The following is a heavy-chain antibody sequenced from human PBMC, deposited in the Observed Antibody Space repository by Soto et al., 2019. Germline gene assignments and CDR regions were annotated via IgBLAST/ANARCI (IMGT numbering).Heavy chain of an antibody. J-gene: IGHJ4*02. CDR1: GDSVISETYY. CDR2: IYYSGTT. D-gene: IGHD1-20*01. Sequence: SETLSLTCTVSGDSVISETYYWSWIRQPPGKGLEWIGYIYYSGTTKYIPSLESRVIISIDTSKSQFSLKLNSVTAADTAMYYCARLAISGTPRFDYWGQGXPVTVYS. CDR3: ARLAISGTPRFDY. V-gene: IGHV4-61*01.